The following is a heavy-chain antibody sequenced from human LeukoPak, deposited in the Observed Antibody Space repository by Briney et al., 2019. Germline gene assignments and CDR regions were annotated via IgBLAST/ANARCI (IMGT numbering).Heavy chain of an antibody. CDR2: ISYDGSNK. Sequence: GGSLRLSCAASGFTFSSYAVHWVRQAPGKGLEWVAVISYDGSNKYYADSVKGRFTISRDNSKNTLYLQMNSLRAEDTAVYYCARWSSALDYWGQGTLVTVSS. CDR3: ARWSSALDY. D-gene: IGHD3-3*01. V-gene: IGHV3-30-3*01. J-gene: IGHJ4*02. CDR1: GFTFSSYA.